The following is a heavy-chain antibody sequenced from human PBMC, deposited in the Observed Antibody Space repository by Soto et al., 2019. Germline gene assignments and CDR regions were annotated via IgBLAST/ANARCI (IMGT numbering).Heavy chain of an antibody. CDR1: GFTFSSYG. V-gene: IGHV3-33*01. CDR3: ARSYGSGSYYTPPLI. D-gene: IGHD3-10*01. J-gene: IGHJ4*02. Sequence: GGSLRLSCAASGFTFSSYGMHWVRQAPGKGLEWVAVIWYDGSNKYYADSVKGRFTISRDNSKNTLYLQMNSLRAEDTAVYYCARSYGSGSYYTPPLIWGQGTLVTVSS. CDR2: IWYDGSNK.